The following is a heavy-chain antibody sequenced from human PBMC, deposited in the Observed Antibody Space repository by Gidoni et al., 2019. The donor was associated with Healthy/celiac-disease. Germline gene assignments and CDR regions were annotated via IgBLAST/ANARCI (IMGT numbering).Heavy chain of an antibody. CDR3: ARLPLGYSYDKVFDY. CDR1: GYSFTSYW. V-gene: IGHV5-10-1*03. CDR2: IDPSDSYT. Sequence: EVQLVQSGAEVKNPGESLRISCKGSGYSFTSYWISWVRQMPGKGLEWMGRIDPSDSYTNYSPSFQGHVTISADKSISTAYLQWSSLKASDTAMYYCARLPLGYSYDKVFDYWGQGTLVTVSS. J-gene: IGHJ4*02. D-gene: IGHD5-18*01.